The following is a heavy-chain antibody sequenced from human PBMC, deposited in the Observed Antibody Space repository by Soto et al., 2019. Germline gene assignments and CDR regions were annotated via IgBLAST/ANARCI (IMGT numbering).Heavy chain of an antibody. D-gene: IGHD1-1*01. CDR1: GGSVNSSNYY. V-gene: IGHV4-39*01. J-gene: IGHJ4*02. CDR2: IYYSGST. CDR3: ARQQYGSRRELDY. Sequence: QLQESGPGLVKPSETLSLTCIVSGGSVNSSNYYWAWIRQPPGKGLEWIGSIYYSGSTFYTPSLRSRLTISQDPSKNHFSLRVTSVTAADKALYYCARQQYGSRRELDYWGQGTLVTVSS.